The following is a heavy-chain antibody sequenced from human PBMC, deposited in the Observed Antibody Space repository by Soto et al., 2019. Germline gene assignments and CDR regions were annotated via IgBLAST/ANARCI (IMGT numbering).Heavy chain of an antibody. Sequence: GGSLRLSCAASGFTFSSYWMSWVRQAPGRGLEWVANIKQDGSEKYYVDSVKGRFTIPRDNAKNSLYLQMNSLRAEDTAVYYCARDEWRSTYYDFWSGYFPLWYFDYWGQGTLVTVSS. D-gene: IGHD3-3*01. J-gene: IGHJ4*02. CDR2: IKQDGSEK. CDR1: GFTFSSYW. CDR3: ARDEWRSTYYDFWSGYFPLWYFDY. V-gene: IGHV3-7*03.